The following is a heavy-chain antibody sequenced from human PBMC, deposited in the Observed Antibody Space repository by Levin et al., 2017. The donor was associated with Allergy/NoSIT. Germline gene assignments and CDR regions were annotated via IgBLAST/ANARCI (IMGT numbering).Heavy chain of an antibody. CDR2: ISNNGGRT. CDR1: GFTFNKNT. Sequence: GESLKISCSASGFTFNKNTMQWVRQAPGKGLEHVSAISNNGGRTYYTDSVKGRFTISRDNSKNTLYLQMSSLRLEDTAMYYCVKNGDYGELGYWGQGTLVTVSS. V-gene: IGHV3-64D*06. CDR3: VKNGDYGELGY. J-gene: IGHJ4*02. D-gene: IGHD4-17*01.